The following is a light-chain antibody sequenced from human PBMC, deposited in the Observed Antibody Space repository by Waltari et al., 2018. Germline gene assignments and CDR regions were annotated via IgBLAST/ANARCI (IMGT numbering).Light chain of an antibody. CDR3: QHYYSPPRT. CDR2: AAS. J-gene: IGKJ1*01. Sequence: THMTQSPSSLSASVGDRFTITCRASHDIRISLAWYQQKPGKAPELLLSAASKLQSGVPSRFSGSGAGTDFTLTISSLQPEDFATYYCQHYYSPPRTFGQGTKVEIK. V-gene: IGKV1-NL1*01. CDR1: HDIRIS.